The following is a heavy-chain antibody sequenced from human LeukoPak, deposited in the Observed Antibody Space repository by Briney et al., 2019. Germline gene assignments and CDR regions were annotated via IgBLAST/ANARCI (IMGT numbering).Heavy chain of an antibody. Sequence: GESLKISCKSSAYRFTSYWIGWVRQMPGKGLEWMGIIYPGDSDTRYSPSFQGQVTISADKSISTAYLQWSSLKASDTAMYYCARYPPIEEGLYYFDYWGQGTLVTVSS. J-gene: IGHJ4*02. CDR1: AYRFTSYW. V-gene: IGHV5-51*01. D-gene: IGHD2-15*01. CDR3: ARYPPIEEGLYYFDY. CDR2: IYPGDSDT.